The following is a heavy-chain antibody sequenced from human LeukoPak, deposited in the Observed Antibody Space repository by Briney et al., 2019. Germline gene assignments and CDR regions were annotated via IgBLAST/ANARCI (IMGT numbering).Heavy chain of an antibody. Sequence: PGGSLRLSCAASGFTFSSAWMTWVRQSPGKGLEWVSSLGDNDGRTFYADSVKGRFTISRDNSKNTLYLQMNSLRAEDTAIYYCAKNGKDNYDMFFDYWGQGTLVTVSS. J-gene: IGHJ4*02. CDR2: LGDNDGRT. V-gene: IGHV3-23*01. CDR1: GFTFSSAW. D-gene: IGHD3-9*01. CDR3: AKNGKDNYDMFFDY.